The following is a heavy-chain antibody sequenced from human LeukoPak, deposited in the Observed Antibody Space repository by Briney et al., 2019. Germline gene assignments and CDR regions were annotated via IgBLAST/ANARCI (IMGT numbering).Heavy chain of an antibody. J-gene: IGHJ5*02. CDR1: GFTFDDYT. Sequence: GGSLRLSCAASGFTFDDYTMHWVRQVPGKGLEWVSLISWDGGSTYYADSVKGRFTISRDNSKNSLYLQMNSLRTEDTAVYYCFVVAATPRWFDPWGQGTLVTVSS. V-gene: IGHV3-43*01. CDR2: ISWDGGST. D-gene: IGHD2-15*01. CDR3: FVVAATPRWFDP.